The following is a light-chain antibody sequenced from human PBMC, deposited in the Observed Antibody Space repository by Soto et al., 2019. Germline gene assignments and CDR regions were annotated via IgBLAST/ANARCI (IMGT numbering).Light chain of an antibody. J-gene: IGKJ4*01. CDR1: QSVSSNY. V-gene: IGKV3-20*01. CDR3: QPYGSSPLT. CDR2: GVS. Sequence: EIVLTPSPGTLSLSPGARATLSGRASQSVSSNYLAWYQQIPGQAPRLLIYGVSSRAAGIPDRFSGSGSGTDFTLTISRLQPEECAVYDGQPYGSSPLTGGEGTTVEIK.